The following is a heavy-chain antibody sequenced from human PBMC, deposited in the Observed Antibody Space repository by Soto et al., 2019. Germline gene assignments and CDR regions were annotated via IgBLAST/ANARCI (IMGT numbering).Heavy chain of an antibody. V-gene: IGHV1-3*01. D-gene: IGHD4-4*01. J-gene: IGHJ6*02. Sequence: ASVKVSCKASGGTFRSYAMHWVRQAPGQRLEWMGWINAGNGNTNYAQKLQGRVTMTTDTSTSTGYMELKYLRSDDTAVYYCAVTLTTSYYGMDVWGQGTTVTVSS. CDR1: GGTFRSYA. CDR2: INAGNGNT. CDR3: AVTLTTSYYGMDV.